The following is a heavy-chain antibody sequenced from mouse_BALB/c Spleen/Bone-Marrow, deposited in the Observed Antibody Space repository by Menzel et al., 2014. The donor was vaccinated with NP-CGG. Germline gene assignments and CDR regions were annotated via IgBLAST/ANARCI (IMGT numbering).Heavy chain of an antibody. CDR3: VLITPVVSDY. J-gene: IGHJ2*01. D-gene: IGHD1-1*01. CDR1: GYTLTTYW. V-gene: IGHV1-7*01. Sequence: VMLVESGAELAKPGASVEMFCKASGYTLTTYWMHWVKQRPGQGLEWIGYINPSTGYTEYIQKFKDKATLTADKSSSTAYMQLNSLTSEDSSVYYCVLITPVVSDYWGQGTTLTVSS. CDR2: INPSTGYT.